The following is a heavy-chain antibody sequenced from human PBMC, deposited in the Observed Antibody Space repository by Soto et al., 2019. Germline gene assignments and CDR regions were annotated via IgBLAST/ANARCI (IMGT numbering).Heavy chain of an antibody. CDR3: ARGNKGPGHYGPGSQGWYGP. CDR2: IIPVTDTP. D-gene: IGHD3-10*01. CDR1: GGTFSSHA. V-gene: IGHV1-69*06. J-gene: IGHJ5*02. Sequence: QVQLVQSGPEVKKPGSSAKVSCKVSGGTFSSHAINWLRQAPGQGLEWMGVIIPVTDTPNNAEKFQGRVTITADKSTTTVYMELSSLTFDDTAVYFCARGNKGPGHYGPGSQGWYGPWGQGTLVTVSS.